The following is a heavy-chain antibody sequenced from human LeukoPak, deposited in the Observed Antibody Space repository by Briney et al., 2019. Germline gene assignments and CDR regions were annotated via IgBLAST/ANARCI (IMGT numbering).Heavy chain of an antibody. D-gene: IGHD5-18*01. V-gene: IGHV3-74*01. CDR1: GFTFSRYW. J-gene: IGHJ6*02. CDR3: GREDRFGYNYAYGLDV. Sequence: GGSLRLSCAGSGFTFSRYWMHWVRQVPEKGLVWVSRIESDGSSTNYADSVKGRFTISRDNAKNTLYPQMNSLRAEDTAVYYCGREDRFGYNYAYGLDVWGQGTTVTVSS. CDR2: IESDGSST.